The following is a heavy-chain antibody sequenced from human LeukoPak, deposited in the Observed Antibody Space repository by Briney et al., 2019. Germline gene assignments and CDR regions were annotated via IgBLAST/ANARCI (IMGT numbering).Heavy chain of an antibody. CDR3: ARGHIVVGYYYSIAV. Sequence: RLXXAASXFTFSSYWMHWVRQAPGKXXXWVSRINTDGSSTSYADSVKGRFTISRDNAKNTLYLQMNSLRAEDTAVYYCARGHIVVGYYYSIAVWGKGTTVTVSS. D-gene: IGHD2-15*01. CDR1: XFTFSSYW. J-gene: IGHJ6*03. CDR2: INTDGSST. V-gene: IGHV3-74*01.